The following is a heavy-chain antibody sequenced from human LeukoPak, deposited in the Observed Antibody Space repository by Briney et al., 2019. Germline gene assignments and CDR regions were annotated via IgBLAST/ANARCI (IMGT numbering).Heavy chain of an antibody. Sequence: ASVKVSCKVSGYTLTELSMHWVRQAPGKGLAWMGGFDPEDGETVYAQKFQGRVTMTEDTSTDTAYMELSSLRSEDTAVYYCATESPIAVAGTRQRRNFDYWGQGTPVTVSS. CDR3: ATESPIAVAGTRQRRNFDY. D-gene: IGHD6-19*01. CDR1: GYTLTELS. J-gene: IGHJ4*02. CDR2: FDPEDGET. V-gene: IGHV1-24*01.